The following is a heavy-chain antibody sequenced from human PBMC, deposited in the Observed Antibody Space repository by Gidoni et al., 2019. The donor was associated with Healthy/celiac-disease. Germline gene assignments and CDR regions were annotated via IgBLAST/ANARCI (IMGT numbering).Heavy chain of an antibody. CDR3: ARANYVWGSYRFDY. D-gene: IGHD3-16*02. CDR2: IIPIFGTA. CDR1: GGTFSSYA. Sequence: QVQLVQSGAEVKKPGSSVQVSCKASGGTFSSYAISCVRPAPGQGLEWMGVIIPIFGTANYAQKCQGRVTITADESTSTAYMELSSLRSEDTAVYYCARANYVWGSYRFDYWGQGTLVTVSS. V-gene: IGHV1-69*01. J-gene: IGHJ4*02.